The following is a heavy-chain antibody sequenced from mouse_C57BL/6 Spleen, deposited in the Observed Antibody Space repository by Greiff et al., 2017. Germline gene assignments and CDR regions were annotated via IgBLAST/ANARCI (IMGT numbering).Heavy chain of an antibody. CDR1: GYTFTSYW. CDR2: IYPGSGST. J-gene: IGHJ1*03. V-gene: IGHV1-55*01. CDR3: TRYYGSSYYWYFDV. Sequence: QVQLQQPGAELVKPGASVKMSCKASGYTFTSYWITWVKQRPGQGLEWIGDIYPGSGSTNYNEKFKSKATLTVDTSSSTAYMQLSSLTSEDSAVYYCTRYYGSSYYWYFDVWGTGTTVPVSS. D-gene: IGHD1-1*01.